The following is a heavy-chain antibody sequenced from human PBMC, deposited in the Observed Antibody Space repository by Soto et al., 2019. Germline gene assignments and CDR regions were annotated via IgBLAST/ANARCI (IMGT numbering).Heavy chain of an antibody. V-gene: IGHV3-30*18. Sequence: GGSLRLSCAASGFTFSSYGMHWVRQAPGKGLEWVAVISYDGSNKYYADSVKGRFTISRDNSKNTLYLQMDSLRAEDTAVYYCANSPIAAAGTVCHSCIDYWGQGTLVTVSS. CDR3: ANSPIAAAGTVCHSCIDY. CDR1: GFTFSSYG. CDR2: ISYDGSNK. J-gene: IGHJ4*02. D-gene: IGHD6-13*01.